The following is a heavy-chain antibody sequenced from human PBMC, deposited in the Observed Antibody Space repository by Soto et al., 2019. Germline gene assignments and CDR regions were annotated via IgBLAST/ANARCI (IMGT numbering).Heavy chain of an antibody. Sequence: ASVKVSCKASGYTFTGYYMHWVRQAPGQGLEWMGWINPNSGGTNYAQKFQGRVTMTRDTSISTAYMELSRLRSDDTAVYYCARLPSGSGSLSYFDYWGQGTLVTVSS. V-gene: IGHV1-2*02. CDR2: INPNSGGT. J-gene: IGHJ4*02. CDR1: GYTFTGYY. CDR3: ARLPSGSGSLSYFDY. D-gene: IGHD3-10*01.